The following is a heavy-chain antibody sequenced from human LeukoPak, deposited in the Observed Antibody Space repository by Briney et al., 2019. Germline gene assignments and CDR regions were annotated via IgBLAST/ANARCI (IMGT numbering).Heavy chain of an antibody. V-gene: IGHV4-31*03. J-gene: IGHJ6*02. CDR3: ARVTGDGPHGMDV. D-gene: IGHD1-26*01. CDR1: GGSISSGGYY. Sequence: SETLSLTCTVSGGSISSGGYYWSWIRQHPGKGLEWIGYIYYSGSTYYNPSLKSRVTISVDTSKNQFSLKLSSVTAADTAVYYCARVTGDGPHGMDVWGQGTTVTVSS. CDR2: IYYSGST.